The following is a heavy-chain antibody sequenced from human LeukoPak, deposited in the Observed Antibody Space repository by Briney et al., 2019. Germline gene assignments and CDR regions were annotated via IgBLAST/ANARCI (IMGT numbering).Heavy chain of an antibody. Sequence: ASVKVSCKASGDTFSSYAISWVRQAPGQGLEWMGGIIPIFGTANYAQKFQGRVTITTDESTSTGYMELSSLRSEDTAVYYCARGGYCTNGVCHYYYYYMDVWGKGTTVTVSS. CDR3: ARGGYCTNGVCHYYYYYMDV. CDR1: GDTFSSYA. V-gene: IGHV1-69*05. J-gene: IGHJ6*03. D-gene: IGHD2-8*01. CDR2: IIPIFGTA.